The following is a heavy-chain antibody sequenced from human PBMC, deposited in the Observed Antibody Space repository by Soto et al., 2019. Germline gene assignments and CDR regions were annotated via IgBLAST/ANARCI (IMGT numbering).Heavy chain of an antibody. CDR2: ISGYNSNT. CDR1: GYAFSSYG. V-gene: IGHV1-18*01. D-gene: IGHD2-2*01. J-gene: IGHJ4*02. Sequence: ASVKVSCKASGYAFSSYGISWVRQAPGQGLEWMGWISGYNSNTNYVQKLQGRVTMTTDTSTSTAYMELRSLRSDDTAVYFCARDSLLGSRWANCFDYWGQGALVTVSS. CDR3: ARDSLLGSRWANCFDY.